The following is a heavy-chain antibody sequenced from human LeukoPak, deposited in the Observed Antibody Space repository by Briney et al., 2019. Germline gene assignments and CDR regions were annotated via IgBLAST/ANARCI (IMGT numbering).Heavy chain of an antibody. J-gene: IGHJ5*02. CDR2: VNTNTGIP. CDR3: TTVVNWFDP. Sequence: GASVKVSCKPSGHSFPSYALNWVRQAPGEGFKWMGWVNTNTGIPFYVQGFTGRFVFSLDTSVNTAYLEISDLKAEDTAVYYCTTVVNWFDPWGQGTLVTVSS. CDR1: GHSFPSYA. D-gene: IGHD2-21*01. V-gene: IGHV7-4-1*02.